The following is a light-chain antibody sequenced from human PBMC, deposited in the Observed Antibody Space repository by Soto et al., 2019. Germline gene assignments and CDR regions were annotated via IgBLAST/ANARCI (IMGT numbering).Light chain of an antibody. CDR1: TIGAHSF. Sequence: QSALTQPRSLSGSPGQSVTISCTGPTIGAHSFVSWYQDRPDKVPKLLIYDVSQRPSGIPDRFSGSRSANTAPLTISGLQADDAAAYYCCSYTGKKVFVFGTGTKVTVL. V-gene: IGLV2-11*01. CDR3: CSYTGKKVFV. CDR2: DVS. J-gene: IGLJ1*01.